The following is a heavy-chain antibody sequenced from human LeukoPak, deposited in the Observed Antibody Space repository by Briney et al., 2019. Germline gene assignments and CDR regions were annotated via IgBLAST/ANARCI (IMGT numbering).Heavy chain of an antibody. D-gene: IGHD1-7*01. Sequence: PGGSLRLSCAASGFTFSSYAMHWVRQAPGKGLEWVAIISYDGSNKYYADSAKGRFTISRDNSKNTLWLQMNSLKTEDTAVYYCASGGNNWNYQFHFDYWGQGTLVTVSP. V-gene: IGHV3-30*04. CDR3: ASGGNNWNYQFHFDY. CDR1: GFTFSSYA. CDR2: ISYDGSNK. J-gene: IGHJ4*02.